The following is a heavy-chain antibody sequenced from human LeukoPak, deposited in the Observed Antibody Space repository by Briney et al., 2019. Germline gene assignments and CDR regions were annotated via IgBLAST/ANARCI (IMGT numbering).Heavy chain of an antibody. V-gene: IGHV3-7*01. D-gene: IGHD4-17*01. CDR3: ARGHTAVKRHFDF. CDR2: IKKDGSAK. J-gene: IGHJ4*02. Sequence: GGSLRLSCGASGFTFSTYWMGWVRQTPEKGLEWVADIKKDGSAKYYVDSVKGRFTISRDNAKNSLFLQMDSLRVEDTAIYYCARGHTAVKRHFDFWGQGTLVTVSS. CDR1: GFTFSTYW.